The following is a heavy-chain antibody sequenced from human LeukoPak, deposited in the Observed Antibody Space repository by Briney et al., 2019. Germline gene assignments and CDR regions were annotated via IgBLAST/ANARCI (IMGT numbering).Heavy chain of an antibody. D-gene: IGHD1-26*01. Sequence: SETLSLTCAVYGGSFSGYYWSWIRQPPGKGLEWIGEINHSGSTNYNPSLKSRVTISVDTSKNQFSLKLSSVTAAGAEVYYGARFIKSGGCRWGAFDIWGQGTMVTVSS. V-gene: IGHV4-34*01. CDR1: GGSFSGYY. CDR2: INHSGST. J-gene: IGHJ3*02. CDR3: ARFIKSGGCRWGAFDI.